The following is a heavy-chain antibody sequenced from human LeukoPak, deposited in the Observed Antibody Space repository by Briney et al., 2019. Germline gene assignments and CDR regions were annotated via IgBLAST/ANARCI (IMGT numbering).Heavy chain of an antibody. D-gene: IGHD4-17*01. V-gene: IGHV3-30*02. Sequence: GGSLRLSCAASGFTFSSYSMHWVRQAPGKGLQWVSHIRSDGSTSYYADSVKGRFTISRDNSKNTLYLQMNSLRPEDTAIYFCVKDHGAYDLDSWGQGTLVTVSS. CDR1: GFTFSSYS. J-gene: IGHJ4*02. CDR3: VKDHGAYDLDS. CDR2: IRSDGSTS.